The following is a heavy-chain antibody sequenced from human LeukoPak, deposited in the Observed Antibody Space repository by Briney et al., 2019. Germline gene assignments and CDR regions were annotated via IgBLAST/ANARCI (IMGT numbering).Heavy chain of an antibody. CDR1: GYTFTSYG. CDR2: ISAYNGNT. Sequence: GASVKVSCKASGYTFTSYGISWVRQAPGQGLEWMGWISAYNGNTNYAQKLQGRVTMTTDTSTSTAYMELRSLRSDDTAVYYCARDLVRYFDWPSDAFDIWGQGTMVTVSS. D-gene: IGHD3-9*01. J-gene: IGHJ3*02. V-gene: IGHV1-18*04. CDR3: ARDLVRYFDWPSDAFDI.